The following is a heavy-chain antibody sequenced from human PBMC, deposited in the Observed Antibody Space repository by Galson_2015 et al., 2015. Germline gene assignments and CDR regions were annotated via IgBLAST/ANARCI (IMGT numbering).Heavy chain of an antibody. V-gene: IGHV3-74*01. CDR1: GFTFSSYW. Sequence: SLRLSCAASGFTFSSYWLHWVRQAPGKGLVWVSRISSDGSSISYADSVKGRFTISRDNAKNTVYLQMNSLRVEDTAVYYCARVAYGDLGYWGQGTLVTVSS. CDR2: ISSDGSSI. CDR3: ARVAYGDLGY. J-gene: IGHJ4*02. D-gene: IGHD4-17*01.